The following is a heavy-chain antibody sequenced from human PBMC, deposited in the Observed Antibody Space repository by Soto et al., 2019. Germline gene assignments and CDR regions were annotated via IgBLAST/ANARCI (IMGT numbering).Heavy chain of an antibody. CDR3: AKGKVEMATNYFDY. CDR2: ISWNIGSI. Sequence: GGSVRLSCAASGFTFDDYAMHWVRQAPGKGLEWVSGISWNIGSIGYADSVKGRFTISRDNAKNSLYLQMNSLRAEDTALYYCAKGKVEMATNYFDYSGQGTLVTVSS. D-gene: IGHD5-12*01. J-gene: IGHJ4*02. V-gene: IGHV3-9*01. CDR1: GFTFDDYA.